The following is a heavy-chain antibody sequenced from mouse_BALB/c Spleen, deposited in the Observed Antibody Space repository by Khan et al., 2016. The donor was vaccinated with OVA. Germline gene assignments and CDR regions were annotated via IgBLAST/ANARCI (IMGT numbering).Heavy chain of an antibody. CDR3: ERGGVVVPYWYFDV. V-gene: IGHV3-6*02. J-gene: IGHJ1*01. Sequence: EVQLQESGPGLVKPSQSLSLTCSVTGYSITGGYSWSWIRQFPGNKLEWMGYISYDGSNNYNPSPKNRISITRDTSKNQFFLKLNSVTTEDTAPYYCERGGVVVPYWYFDVWGAGTTVTVSS. D-gene: IGHD1-1*01. CDR2: ISYDGSN. CDR1: GYSITGGYS.